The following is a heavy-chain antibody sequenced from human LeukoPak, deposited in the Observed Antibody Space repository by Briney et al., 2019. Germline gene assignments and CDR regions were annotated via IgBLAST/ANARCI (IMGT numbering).Heavy chain of an antibody. CDR1: GFTFSMYA. D-gene: IGHD1-26*01. V-gene: IGHV3-30*07. CDR3: AKVSEADATIVSAFDI. CDR2: ISYDGSNA. J-gene: IGHJ3*02. Sequence: GGSLRLSCAASGFTFSMYALHWVRQAPGKGLEWVALISYDGSNADYVDSAKGRFTISRDNSKNTLPLQLNSLRAEDTAIYYCAKVSEADATIVSAFDIWGQGTMVTVSS.